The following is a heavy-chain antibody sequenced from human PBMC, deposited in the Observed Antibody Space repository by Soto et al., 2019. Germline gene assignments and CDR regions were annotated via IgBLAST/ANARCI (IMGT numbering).Heavy chain of an antibody. CDR1: DYGFTAAG. Sequence: QVHLEQSGAEVKKPGASVKVAFKGSDYGFTAAGITWVRQAPGQGLEWMAWISAHNGNTNYAQKLQGRVTVTRDTSTSTAYMELRSLRSDDTAVYYCERGRYGDYWGQGALVTVSS. V-gene: IGHV1-18*01. J-gene: IGHJ4*02. D-gene: IGHD1-1*01. CDR3: ERGRYGDY. CDR2: ISAHNGNT.